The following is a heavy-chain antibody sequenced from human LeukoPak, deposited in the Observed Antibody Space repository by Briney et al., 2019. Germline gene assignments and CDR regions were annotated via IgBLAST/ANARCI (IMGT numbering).Heavy chain of an antibody. J-gene: IGHJ5*02. V-gene: IGHV1-18*01. CDR1: GYTFTNYG. D-gene: IGHD2-15*01. CDR2: ISAHDGTR. CDR3: ARPHSRWWYAFDP. Sequence: ASVKVSCKASGYTFTNYGITWVRQAPGQGLEWMGWISAHDGTRNYALKHEDRVTMTTDTSTSTAYMELRGLTSDDTAVYYCARPHSRWWYAFDPWGQGTLVTVSS.